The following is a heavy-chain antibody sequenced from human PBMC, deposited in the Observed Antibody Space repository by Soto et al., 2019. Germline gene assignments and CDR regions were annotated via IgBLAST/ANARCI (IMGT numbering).Heavy chain of an antibody. Sequence: QVQLQESGPGLVKPSGTLSLTCAVSGVSISSHDWWTWVRQPPGKGLEWIGESHQSGNTNYNSSPQSRVTISVDTSKNQFSLNLSSVTLADTAVSYRATRVTSRFYWGHGTLVTVSS. CDR3: ATRVTSRFY. D-gene: IGHD5-18*01. J-gene: IGHJ4*01. CDR1: GVSISSHDW. V-gene: IGHV4-4*02. CDR2: SHQSGNT.